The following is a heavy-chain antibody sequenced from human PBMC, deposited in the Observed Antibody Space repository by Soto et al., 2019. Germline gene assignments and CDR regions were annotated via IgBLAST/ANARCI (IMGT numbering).Heavy chain of an antibody. CDR1: GFTFSSYA. CDR3: AKSRWRQLWLPRSHGMDV. D-gene: IGHD5-18*01. Sequence: GGSLRLSCAASGFTFSSYAMSWVRQAPGKGLEWVSAISGSGGSTYYADSVKGRFTISRDNSKNTLYLQMNSLRAEDTAVYYCAKSRWRQLWLPRSHGMDVWGQGTTVTVSS. V-gene: IGHV3-23*01. J-gene: IGHJ6*02. CDR2: ISGSGGST.